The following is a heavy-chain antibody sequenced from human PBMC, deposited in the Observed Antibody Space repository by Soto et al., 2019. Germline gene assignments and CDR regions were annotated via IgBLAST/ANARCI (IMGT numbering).Heavy chain of an antibody. J-gene: IGHJ3*02. D-gene: IGHD5-18*01. V-gene: IGHV3-21*01. Sequence: PGGSLRLSCAASGFTFSSYSMNWVRQAPGKGLEWVSSISSSSSYIYYADSVKGRFTISRDNAKNSLYLQMTSLRAEDTAVYYCARVQPDTAMLDAFDIWGRGTMVIVS. CDR3: ARVQPDTAMLDAFDI. CDR1: GFTFSSYS. CDR2: ISSSSSYI.